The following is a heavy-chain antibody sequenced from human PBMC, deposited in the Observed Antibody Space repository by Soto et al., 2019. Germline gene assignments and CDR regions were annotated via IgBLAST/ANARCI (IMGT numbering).Heavy chain of an antibody. V-gene: IGHV1-2*02. Sequence: ASVKVSCKASGYTFTGYYMHWVRQAPGQGLEWMGWINPNSGGTNYAQKFQGRVTMTRDTSISTAYMELSRLRSDDTAVYYCARDLRITMVRGAPYYYYGMHVSGQGTTVTVYS. D-gene: IGHD3-10*01. J-gene: IGHJ6*02. CDR1: GYTFTGYY. CDR2: INPNSGGT. CDR3: ARDLRITMVRGAPYYYYGMHV.